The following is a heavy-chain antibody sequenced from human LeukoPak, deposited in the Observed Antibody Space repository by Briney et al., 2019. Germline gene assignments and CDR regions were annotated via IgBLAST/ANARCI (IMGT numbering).Heavy chain of an antibody. V-gene: IGHV1-2*02. D-gene: IGHD3-9*01. J-gene: IGHJ4*02. Sequence: ASVKVSCKASGYTFTGYYMHWVRQAPGQGLEWMGWINPNSGGTNYAQKFQGRVTMTRDTSISTAYMELSSLRSEDTAVYYCATVRRYYDILTVQSNFDYWGQGTLVTVSS. CDR2: INPNSGGT. CDR1: GYTFTGYY. CDR3: ATVRRYYDILTVQSNFDY.